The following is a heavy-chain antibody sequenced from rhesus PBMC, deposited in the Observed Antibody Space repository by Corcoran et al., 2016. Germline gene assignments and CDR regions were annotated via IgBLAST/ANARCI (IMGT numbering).Heavy chain of an antibody. V-gene: IGHV2-95*01. J-gene: IGHJ3*01. D-gene: IGHD2-21*01. CDR2: IYWNDSK. Sequence: QVTLKESGPALVKPTQTLTLTCPFSGFSISTTGTGVGGIRHPPGKALEWLASIYWNDSKYYSTSLKSRLTISKDTSKNQVVLTMTNMDPVDTATYYCARVGWLLRGFYAFDFWGQGLRVTVSS. CDR3: ARVGWLLRGFYAFDF. CDR1: GFSISTTGTG.